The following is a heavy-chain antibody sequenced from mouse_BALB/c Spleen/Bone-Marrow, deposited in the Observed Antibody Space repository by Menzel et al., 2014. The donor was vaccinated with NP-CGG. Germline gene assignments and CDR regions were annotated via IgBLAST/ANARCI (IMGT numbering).Heavy chain of an antibody. D-gene: IGHD4-1*01. Sequence: VQLQESGAELVKPGASVKLSCKASGYTFTSYYMYWVKQRPGQGLEWIGEINPSNGGTNFNEKFESRATLTVDKSSSTAYMQLSSLTSEDSAIYYCTRGRTWDFDYWGQGTPLTVSS. V-gene: IGHV1S81*02. CDR3: TRGRTWDFDY. CDR2: INPSNGGT. J-gene: IGHJ2*01. CDR1: GYTFTSYY.